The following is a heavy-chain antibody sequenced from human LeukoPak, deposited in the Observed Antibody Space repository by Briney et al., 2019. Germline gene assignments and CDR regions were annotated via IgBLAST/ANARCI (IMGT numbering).Heavy chain of an antibody. CDR1: GYSFTNYY. V-gene: IGHV1-46*01. J-gene: IGHJ6*02. CDR2: INPSAGTT. D-gene: IGHD6-19*01. CDR3: ARGKSSVWPVGLCMDV. Sequence: ASVKVSCKASGYSFTNYYMHWVRQAPGQGLEWMGLINPSAGTTTYAQKFQGRATVTRDTSTSTVYMDLSSLKSEDTAVYYCARGKSSVWPVGLCMDVWGQGTTVTVSS.